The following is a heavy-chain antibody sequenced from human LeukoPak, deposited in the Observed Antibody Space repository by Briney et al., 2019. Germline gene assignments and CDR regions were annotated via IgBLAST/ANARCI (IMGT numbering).Heavy chain of an antibody. CDR1: GFTFSSYC. V-gene: IGHV3-33*06. CDR2: IWYDGSNK. CDR3: AKGVPYNWNYQWHY. D-gene: IGHD1-7*01. Sequence: GGSLTLSCAASGFTFSSYCMHWVRQPPGKGLEWVAVIWYDGSNKYYADSVKGRFTIARDNSKNTLYMQMNSLRAEDTAVCYCAKGVPYNWNYQWHYWGQGTLVTVPS. J-gene: IGHJ4*02.